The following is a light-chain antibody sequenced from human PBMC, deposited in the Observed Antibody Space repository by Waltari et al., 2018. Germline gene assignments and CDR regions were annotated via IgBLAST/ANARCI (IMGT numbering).Light chain of an antibody. CDR1: SSDVGSYNL. CDR3: CSYAGSSTLV. CDR2: EDS. Sequence: HSALTQPASVSGSPGQSITISCTGTSSDVGSYNLVSWYQQHPDKAPKLMIYEDSKRPSGVSNRFSGSKSGNTASLTSSGLQAEDEADYYCCSYAGSSTLVFGGGTKLTVL. J-gene: IGLJ3*02. V-gene: IGLV2-23*01.